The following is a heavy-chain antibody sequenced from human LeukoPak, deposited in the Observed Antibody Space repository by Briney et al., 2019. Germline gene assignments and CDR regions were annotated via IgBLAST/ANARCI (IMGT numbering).Heavy chain of an antibody. Sequence: GGSLRLSCAASGFTFSSYAMSWVRQAPGKGLEWVSSISGSGSNTHYADSVKGRFTISRDNSKNTLYLQMNSLRAEDTAVYYCAKDPRDNTAMVSYYMDVWGKGTTVTVSS. D-gene: IGHD5-18*01. J-gene: IGHJ6*03. CDR3: AKDPRDNTAMVSYYMDV. V-gene: IGHV3-23*01. CDR2: ISGSGSNT. CDR1: GFTFSSYA.